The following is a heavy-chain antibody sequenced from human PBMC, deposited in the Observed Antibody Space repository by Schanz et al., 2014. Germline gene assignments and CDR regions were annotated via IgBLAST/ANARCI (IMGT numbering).Heavy chain of an antibody. D-gene: IGHD2-15*01. J-gene: IGHJ4*02. V-gene: IGHV1-69*04. CDR2: IIPVLNIA. Sequence: QVQLVQSGPEVKKPGASVKVSCKASGYTFISYGIKWVRQAPGQGLEWMGKIIPVLNIATYARRFQGRVTITADTSTNTACLKLSSLTSYDTAVHYCATGRGCYDHWGQGPLVTVSS. CDR3: ATGRGCYDH. CDR1: GYTFISYG.